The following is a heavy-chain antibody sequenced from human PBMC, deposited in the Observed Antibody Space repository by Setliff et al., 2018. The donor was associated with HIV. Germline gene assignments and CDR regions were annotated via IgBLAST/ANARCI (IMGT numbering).Heavy chain of an antibody. Sequence: GGSLRLSCAASGFTFSSYSMNWVRQAPGKGLEWVSYISSSSSTIYYADSVKGRFTISRDNSKNMLYLQMDSLRAEDTAVYYCARGRNRNYVVYGMDVWGQGTTVTVSS. J-gene: IGHJ6*02. V-gene: IGHV3-48*01. D-gene: IGHD1-7*01. CDR3: ARGRNRNYVVYGMDV. CDR2: ISSSSSTI. CDR1: GFTFSSYS.